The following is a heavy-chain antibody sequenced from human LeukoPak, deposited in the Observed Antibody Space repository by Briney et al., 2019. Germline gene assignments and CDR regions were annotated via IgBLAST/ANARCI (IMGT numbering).Heavy chain of an antibody. Sequence: KSGGSLRLSCAASGFTFSSYEMNWVRQAPGKGLEWVSSISSSSSYIYYADSVKGRFTISRDNAKKLMYLQMNSLRAEDTAVYYCARVGDRSGYLIYSFDYWGQGTLVTVSS. J-gene: IGHJ4*02. CDR1: GFTFSSYE. CDR3: ARVGDRSGYLIYSFDY. V-gene: IGHV3-21*01. D-gene: IGHD3-22*01. CDR2: ISSSSSYI.